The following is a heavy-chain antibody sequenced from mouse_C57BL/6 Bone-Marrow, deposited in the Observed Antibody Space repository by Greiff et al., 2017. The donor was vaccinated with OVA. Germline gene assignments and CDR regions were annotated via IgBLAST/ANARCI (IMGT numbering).Heavy chain of an antibody. CDR3: ARGSYYGNYGYAMDY. D-gene: IGHD2-1*01. J-gene: IGHJ4*01. V-gene: IGHV5-17*01. CDR1: GFTFSDYG. Sequence: EVMLVESGGGLVKPGGSLKLSCAASGFTFSDYGMHWVRQAPEKGLEWVAYISSGSSTIYYADTVKGRFTISRDTAKNTLSLQMTSLRSEDTAMYYCARGSYYGNYGYAMDYWGQGTSVTVSS. CDR2: ISSGSSTI.